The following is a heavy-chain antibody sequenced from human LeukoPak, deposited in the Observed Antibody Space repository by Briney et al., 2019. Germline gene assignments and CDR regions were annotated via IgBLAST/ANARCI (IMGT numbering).Heavy chain of an antibody. Sequence: GGSLRLSCTASGFTFGDYAMSWVRQAPGKGLEWVGFIRSKGFGGTAEYAASVKGRFTISRDDSKNIVYLEMNTLIVEDTAMYYCTRTHEMGASFDYWGQGTLVTVSS. CDR2: IRSKGFGGTA. J-gene: IGHJ4*02. CDR1: GFTFGDYA. D-gene: IGHD1-26*01. CDR3: TRTHEMGASFDY. V-gene: IGHV3-49*04.